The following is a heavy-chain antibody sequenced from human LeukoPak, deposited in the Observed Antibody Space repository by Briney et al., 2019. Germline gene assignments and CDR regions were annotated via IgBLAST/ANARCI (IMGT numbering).Heavy chain of an antibody. V-gene: IGHV3-30*02. D-gene: IGHD3-22*01. CDR3: AKDWDYYDSSGYR. J-gene: IGHJ5*02. Sequence: GGSLRLSCAASGFTFSSYGMHWVCQAPGKGLEWVAFIRHDGSNKYYADSVKGRFTISRDNSKNTLYLQMNSLRAEDTAVYYCAKDWDYYDSSGYRWGQGTLVTVSS. CDR1: GFTFSSYG. CDR2: IRHDGSNK.